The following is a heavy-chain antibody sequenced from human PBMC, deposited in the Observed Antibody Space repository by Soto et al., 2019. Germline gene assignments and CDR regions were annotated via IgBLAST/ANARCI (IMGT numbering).Heavy chain of an antibody. CDR3: AKDVSKSVVVVAADFDY. D-gene: IGHD2-15*01. V-gene: IGHV3-23*01. CDR2: ISGSGGST. J-gene: IGHJ4*02. Sequence: EVQLLESGGGLVQPGGSLRLSCAASGFTFSSYAMSWVRQAPGKGLEWVSAISGSGGSTYYADSVKGRFTISRDNSKNTLYLQMNSLRAEDTAVYYCAKDVSKSVVVVAADFDYWGQGTLVTVSS. CDR1: GFTFSSYA.